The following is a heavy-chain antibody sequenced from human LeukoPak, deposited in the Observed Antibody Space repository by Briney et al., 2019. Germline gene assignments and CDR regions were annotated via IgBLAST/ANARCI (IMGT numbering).Heavy chain of an antibody. D-gene: IGHD3-22*01. Sequence: PSETLSLTCTVSGGSISSYYWSWLRQPPGKGLEWIGYIYYSGSTNYNPSLKSRVTISVDTSKNQFSLKLSSVTAADTAVYYCARGGYYYDNNDWGQGTLVTVSS. J-gene: IGHJ4*02. CDR2: IYYSGST. V-gene: IGHV4-59*01. CDR1: GGSISSYY. CDR3: ARGGYYYDNND.